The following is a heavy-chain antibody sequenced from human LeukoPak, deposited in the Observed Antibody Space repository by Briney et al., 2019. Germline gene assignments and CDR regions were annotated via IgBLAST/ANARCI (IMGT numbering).Heavy chain of an antibody. V-gene: IGHV1-18*01. J-gene: IGHJ4*02. D-gene: IGHD6-13*01. Sequence: GASVKVSCKASGYTFTSYGISWVRQAPGQGLEWMGWISAYNGNTNYVQKLQGRVTMTTDTSTSTAYMELRSLRSDDTAVYYCARATPGVSSSWSDDYYFDYWGQGTLVTVSS. CDR1: GYTFTSYG. CDR2: ISAYNGNT. CDR3: ARATPGVSSSWSDDYYFDY.